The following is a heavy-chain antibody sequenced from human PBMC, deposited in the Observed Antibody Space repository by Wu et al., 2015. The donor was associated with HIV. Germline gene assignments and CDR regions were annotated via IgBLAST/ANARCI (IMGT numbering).Heavy chain of an antibody. J-gene: IGHJ4*02. CDR3: ARDGGRWLQTHFDY. CDR1: GYTFTNYY. D-gene: IGHD5-24*01. Sequence: QVQLVQSGAEVKRPGASVKVSCKASGYTFTNYYVHWVRQAPGQGLEWMGIINVERGSTSYSQKFQGSVTMTRDTSTSTVYMEMSSLTSEDTAVYYCARDGGRWLQTHFDYWGQGTLVTVSS. V-gene: IGHV1-46*01. CDR2: INVERGST.